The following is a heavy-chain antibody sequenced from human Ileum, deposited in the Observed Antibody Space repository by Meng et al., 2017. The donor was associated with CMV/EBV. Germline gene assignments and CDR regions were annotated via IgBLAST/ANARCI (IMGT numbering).Heavy chain of an antibody. D-gene: IGHD3-22*01. V-gene: IGHV4-59*08. J-gene: IGHJ4*02. CDR3: ARSSGYYFY. Sequence: LSLPYPVSGGYIRRYYWSWIRQPPGKGLELIGSIYDSGSTNYNPSLKSRVTMSVDTSKNQFSLKLRPVTAADTAVYYCARSSGYYFYWGQGTLVTVSS. CDR1: GGYIRRYY. CDR2: IYDSGST.